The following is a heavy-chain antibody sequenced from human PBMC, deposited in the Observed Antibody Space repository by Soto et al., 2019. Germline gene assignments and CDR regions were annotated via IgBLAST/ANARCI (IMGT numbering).Heavy chain of an antibody. CDR1: GYTFTSYD. D-gene: IGHD3-22*01. CDR2: MNPNSGNT. V-gene: IGHV1-8*01. J-gene: IGHJ4*02. Sequence: QVQLVQSGAEVKKPGASVKVSCKASGYTFTSYDINWVRQATGQGLEWMGWMNPNSGNTGYAQKFQGRVTMTRNTSIXTAYMEXSXLXXEDTXVYYCARGVPYYYDSSGYYDYWGQGTLVTVSS. CDR3: ARGVPYYYDSSGYYDY.